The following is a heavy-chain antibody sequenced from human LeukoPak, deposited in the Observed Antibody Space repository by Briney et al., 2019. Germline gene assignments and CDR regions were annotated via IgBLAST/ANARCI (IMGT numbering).Heavy chain of an antibody. V-gene: IGHV4-59*08. Sequence: SETLSLTCTVSDGSISNYYWSWIRQPPGKGLEWIGYAHYSGSTTYNPSLESRVTISVDTSKNQVSLRLTSVTAADTAVYYCARGRDGYNSRHYYYGMGVWGQGTTVTASS. CDR2: AHYSGST. J-gene: IGHJ6*02. D-gene: IGHD5-24*01. CDR3: ARGRDGYNSRHYYYGMGV. CDR1: DGSISNYY.